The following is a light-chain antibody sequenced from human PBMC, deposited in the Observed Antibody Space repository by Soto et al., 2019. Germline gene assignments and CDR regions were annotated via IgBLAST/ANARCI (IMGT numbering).Light chain of an antibody. Sequence: QSALTQPASVSGSPGQSITISCTGTSSDVGGYNYVSWYQQHPGKAPKLMIYDVSNRPSGVSNRFSGSKSGNTASLTISGLQAEDEADYYCSSYTSSSTLEVVFGGGTKXTVL. CDR2: DVS. CDR3: SSYTSSSTLEVV. J-gene: IGLJ2*01. V-gene: IGLV2-14*01. CDR1: SSDVGGYNY.